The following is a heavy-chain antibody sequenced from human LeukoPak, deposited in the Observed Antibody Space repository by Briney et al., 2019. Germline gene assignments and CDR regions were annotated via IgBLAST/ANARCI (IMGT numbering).Heavy chain of an antibody. V-gene: IGHV4-59*08. CDR1: GGSINNYY. CDR2: VFYSGTT. CDR3: ARHPQWAAAGSFDY. Sequence: PSESLSLTCSVSGGSINNYYWSWIRQPPGKGLEWIAYVFYSGTTNYNPSLKSRVTISVDTSKNQFSLKLSSVTAADTAVYYCARHPQWAAAGSFDYWGQGTLVTVSS. J-gene: IGHJ4*02. D-gene: IGHD6-13*01.